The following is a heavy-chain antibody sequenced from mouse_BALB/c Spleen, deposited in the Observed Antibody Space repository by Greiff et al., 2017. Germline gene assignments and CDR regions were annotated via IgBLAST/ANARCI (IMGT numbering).Heavy chain of an antibody. V-gene: IGHV5-6*02. Sequence: DVKLVESGGDLVKPGGSLKLSCAASGFTFSSYGMSWVRQTPDKRLEWVATISNGGSYTYYPDSVKGRFTISRDNAKNTLYLQMSSLKSEDTAMYYCASLQRDYAMDYWGQGTSVTVSS. J-gene: IGHJ4*01. CDR2: ISNGGSYT. CDR3: ASLQRDYAMDY. CDR1: GFTFSSYG.